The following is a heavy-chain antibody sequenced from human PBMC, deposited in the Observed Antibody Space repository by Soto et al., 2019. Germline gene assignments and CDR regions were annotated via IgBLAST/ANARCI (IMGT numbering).Heavy chain of an antibody. CDR1: GFTFSSYW. CDR2: IKQDGSEK. V-gene: IGHV3-7*01. Sequence: GGSLRLSCAASGFTFSSYWMSWVRQAPGKGLEWVANIKQDGSEKYYVDSVKGRFTISRDNAKNSLYLQMNSLRAEDTAVYYCASLLKYQRLPDWGQGTLVTVSS. CDR3: ASLLKYQRLPD. J-gene: IGHJ4*02. D-gene: IGHD2-2*01.